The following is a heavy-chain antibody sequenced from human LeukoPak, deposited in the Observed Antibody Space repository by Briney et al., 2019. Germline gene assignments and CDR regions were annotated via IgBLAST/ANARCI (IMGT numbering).Heavy chain of an antibody. D-gene: IGHD2-21*01. CDR2: FDPEDGET. CDR3: ATVILGSSDYYYYGMDV. J-gene: IGHJ6*02. CDR1: GYTLTELS. Sequence: AASVKVSCKVSGYTLTELSMHWVRQAPGKGLEWMGGFDPEDGETIYAQKFQGRVTMTEDTSTDTAYMGLSSLRSEDTAVYYCATVILGSSDYYYYGMDVWGQGTTVTVSS. V-gene: IGHV1-24*01.